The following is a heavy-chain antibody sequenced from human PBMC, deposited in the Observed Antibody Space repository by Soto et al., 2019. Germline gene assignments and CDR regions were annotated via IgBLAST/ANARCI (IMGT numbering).Heavy chain of an antibody. CDR3: ARKGVAFDY. D-gene: IGHD3-3*01. CDR2: ISTTSSSI. V-gene: IGHV3-48*02. CDR1: GFTVSSNY. Sequence: GGSLRLSCAASGFTVSSNYMSWVRQAPGKGLEWISYISTTSSSIYYADSVKGRFTISRDNAKNSLFLQMNSLRDEDTAVYYCARKGVAFDYWGQGALVTVSS. J-gene: IGHJ4*02.